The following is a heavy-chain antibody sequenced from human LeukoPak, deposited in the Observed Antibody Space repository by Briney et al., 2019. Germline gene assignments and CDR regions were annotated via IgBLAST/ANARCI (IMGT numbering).Heavy chain of an antibody. V-gene: IGHV4-34*01. CDR1: GGSFSGYY. Sequence: LETLSLTCAVYGGSFSGYYWSWIRQPPGKGLEWIGEINHSGSTNYNPSLKSRVTISVDTSKNQFSLKLSSVTAADTAVYYCAREADYYGSGSYSPLDYWGQGTLVTVSS. CDR2: INHSGST. CDR3: AREADYYGSGSYSPLDY. J-gene: IGHJ4*02. D-gene: IGHD3-10*01.